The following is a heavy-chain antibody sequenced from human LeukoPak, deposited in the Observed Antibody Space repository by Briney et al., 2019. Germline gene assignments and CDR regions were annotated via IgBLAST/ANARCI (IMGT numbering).Heavy chain of an antibody. CDR2: ISNSGNII. V-gene: IGHV3-11*01. CDR3: AKGGGGRLIYYYYMDV. D-gene: IGHD3-16*01. CDR1: EFTFRDYY. J-gene: IGHJ6*03. Sequence: GGSLRLSCAASEFTFRDYYMSWIRQAPGKGLEWVSYISNSGNIIHYADSVKGRFTISRDNAKNSLYLQMNSLRAEDMALYYCAKGGGGRLIYYYYMDVWGKGTTVTVSS.